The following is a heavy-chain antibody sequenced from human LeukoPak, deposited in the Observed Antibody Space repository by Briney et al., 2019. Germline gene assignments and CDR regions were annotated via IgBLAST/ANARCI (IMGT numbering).Heavy chain of an antibody. CDR3: ARDHAVAAAGQDF. CDR2: IDADGSEK. CDR1: GFSFSGYW. Sequence: GGSLRLSCAASGFSFSGYWMSWVRQAPGTGLEWVANIDADGSEKYYMDAAKGRFTISRDNAKNSMFLEMSSLRAEDTAIYYCARDHAVAAAGQDFWGQGTLVTVSS. V-gene: IGHV3-7*03. J-gene: IGHJ4*02. D-gene: IGHD6-13*01.